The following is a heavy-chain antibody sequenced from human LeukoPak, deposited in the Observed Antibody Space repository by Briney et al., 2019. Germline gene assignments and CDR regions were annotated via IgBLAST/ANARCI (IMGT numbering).Heavy chain of an antibody. V-gene: IGHV3-30-3*01. Sequence: PGGSLRLSCAASGFTFSSYAMHWVRQAPGKGLEWVAVISYDGSNKYYADSVKGRFTISRDNSKNTLYLQMNSLRAEDTAVYYCARGRSYYYDSSGYYYGVFDYWGQGTLVTVSS. CDR3: ARGRSYYYDSSGYYYGVFDY. CDR2: ISYDGSNK. CDR1: GFTFSSYA. D-gene: IGHD3-22*01. J-gene: IGHJ4*02.